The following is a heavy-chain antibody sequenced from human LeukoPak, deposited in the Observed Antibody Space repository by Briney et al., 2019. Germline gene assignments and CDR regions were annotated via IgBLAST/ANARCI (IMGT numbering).Heavy chain of an antibody. V-gene: IGHV4-59*01. Sequence: SETLSLTCTVSGGSITNYYWTWIRQPPGKGLEWIGYIYYSGSTNYNPSLKSRITISLDTSKNQFSLRLSSVTAADTAVYYCARPFQSGWSGWYFDPWGRGTLVTVSS. CDR3: ARPFQSGWSGWYFDP. CDR1: GGSITNYY. J-gene: IGHJ2*01. CDR2: IYYSGST. D-gene: IGHD3/OR15-3a*01.